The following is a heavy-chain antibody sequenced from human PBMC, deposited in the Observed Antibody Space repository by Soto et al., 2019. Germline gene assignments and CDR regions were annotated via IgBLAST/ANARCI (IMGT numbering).Heavy chain of an antibody. Sequence: EVQLVESGGGLVQPGGSLRLSCAASGFTFSSYAMHWVRQAPGKGLEYVSVISSNGGSTYYANSVKGRFTISRDNSKNTRYLQMGSLRAEDMAVYYCARGVVVVTATYGMDVWGQGTTVTVSS. CDR3: ARGVVVVTATYGMDV. D-gene: IGHD2-15*01. CDR1: GFTFSSYA. J-gene: IGHJ6*02. V-gene: IGHV3-64*01. CDR2: ISSNGGST.